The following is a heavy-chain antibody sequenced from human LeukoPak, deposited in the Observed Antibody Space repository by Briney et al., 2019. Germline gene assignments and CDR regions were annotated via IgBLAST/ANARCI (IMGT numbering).Heavy chain of an antibody. D-gene: IGHD3-9*01. CDR3: ARDGAGMTGTGLDY. Sequence: SETLSLTCTVSNDSINFVSYYWSWIRQPPGKGLEWLGYIHYTGNTIYNPSLKSRVTISMDTAKNQFSLKVSSVTAADTAVYYCARDGAGMTGTGLDYWGQGILATVSS. CDR1: NDSINFVSYY. V-gene: IGHV4-61*01. J-gene: IGHJ4*02. CDR2: IHYTGNT.